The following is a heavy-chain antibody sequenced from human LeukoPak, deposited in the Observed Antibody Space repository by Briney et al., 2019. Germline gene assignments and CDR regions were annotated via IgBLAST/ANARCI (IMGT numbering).Heavy chain of an antibody. CDR2: TYYKSKWYN. V-gene: IGHV6-1*01. J-gene: IGHJ4*02. CDR3: GRGWIKTGIEY. Sequence: SQTLSLTCGISGDSVSGNSGTWNWIRQSPSRGLEWLGRTYYKSKWYNDYAVSVKSRITINPDTSNNQFSLQLDSVSPEDTAVYFCGRGWIKTGIEYWGQGTLVTVSS. D-gene: IGHD2-2*03. CDR1: GDSVSGNSGT.